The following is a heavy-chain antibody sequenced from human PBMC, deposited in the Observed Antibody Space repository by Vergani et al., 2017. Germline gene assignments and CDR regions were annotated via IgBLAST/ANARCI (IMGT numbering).Heavy chain of an antibody. V-gene: IGHV3-23*04. CDR1: GFTFSSYW. CDR3: ARDKRGRLLWFGGYYFDY. Sequence: EVQLVESGGGLVQPGGSLRLSCAASGFTFSSYWMSWVRQAPGKGLEWVSAISGSGGSTYYADSVKGRFTISRDNSKNTLYLQMNSLRAEDTAVYYCARDKRGRLLWFGGYYFDYWGQGTLVTVSS. J-gene: IGHJ4*02. D-gene: IGHD3-10*01. CDR2: ISGSGGST.